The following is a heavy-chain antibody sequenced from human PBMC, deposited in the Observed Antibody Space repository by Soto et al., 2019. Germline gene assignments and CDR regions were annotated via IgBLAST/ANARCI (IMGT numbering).Heavy chain of an antibody. CDR3: ARKTYYDYVWGSYRYTPRDYYFDY. J-gene: IGHJ4*02. D-gene: IGHD3-16*02. Sequence: PSETLSLTCTVSGGSISSSSYYWGWIRQPPGKGLEWIGSIYYSGSTYYNPSLKSRVTISVDTSKNQFSLKLSSVTAADTAVYYCARKTYYDYVWGSYRYTPRDYYFDYWGQGTLVTVSS. CDR2: IYYSGST. CDR1: GGSISSSSYY. V-gene: IGHV4-39*01.